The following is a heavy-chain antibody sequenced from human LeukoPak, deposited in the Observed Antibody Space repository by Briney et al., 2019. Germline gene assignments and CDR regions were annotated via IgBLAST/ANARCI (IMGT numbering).Heavy chain of an antibody. CDR3: ARLYIGGYSRSTNYTGFDP. CDR1: GGSVIGYY. CDR2: INHSGST. J-gene: IGHJ5*02. D-gene: IGHD6-13*01. V-gene: IGHV4-34*01. Sequence: PSETLSLTCAVYGGSVIGYYWSWIRQPPGKGLEWIGEINHSGSTNHTPSIKSRVTISVDTSKNQFSLNLTSVTAADTAVYYCARLYIGGYSRSTNYTGFDPWGQGTLVTVSS.